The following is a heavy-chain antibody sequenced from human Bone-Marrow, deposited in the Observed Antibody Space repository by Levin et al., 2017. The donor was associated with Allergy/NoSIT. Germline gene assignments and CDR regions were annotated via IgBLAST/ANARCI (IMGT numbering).Heavy chain of an antibody. V-gene: IGHV3-66*01. J-gene: IGHJ6*02. CDR1: GFTVSSNY. CDR3: AREDREVAGYYYYYGMDV. CDR2: IYSGGST. Sequence: LSLTCAASGFTVSSNYMSWVRQAPGKGLEWVSVIYSGGSTYYADSVKGRFTISRDNSKNTLYLQMNSLRAEDTAVYYCAREDREVAGYYYYYGMDVWGQGTTVTVSS. D-gene: IGHD6-19*01.